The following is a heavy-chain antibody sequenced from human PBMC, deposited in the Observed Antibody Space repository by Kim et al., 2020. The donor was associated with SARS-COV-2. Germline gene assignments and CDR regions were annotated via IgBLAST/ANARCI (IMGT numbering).Heavy chain of an antibody. Sequence: GGSLRLSCAASGFTFSSYGMHWVRQAPGKGLEWVAVISYDGSNKYYADSVKGRFTISRDNSKNTLYLQMNSLRAEDTAVYYCAKVYYDFWSGYYLDYWGQGTLVTVSS. CDR3: AKVYYDFWSGYYLDY. CDR1: GFTFSSYG. D-gene: IGHD3-3*01. CDR2: ISYDGSNK. J-gene: IGHJ4*02. V-gene: IGHV3-30*18.